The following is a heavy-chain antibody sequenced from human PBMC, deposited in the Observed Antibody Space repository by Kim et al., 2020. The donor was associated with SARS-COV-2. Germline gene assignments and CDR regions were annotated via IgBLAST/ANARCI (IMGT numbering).Heavy chain of an antibody. Sequence: NYNPSLKSRVTMSVDTSKNQFSLKLSSVTAADTAVYYCARDRRGWLAFDYWGQGTLVTVSS. CDR3: ARDRRGWLAFDY. J-gene: IGHJ4*02. D-gene: IGHD6-19*01. V-gene: IGHV4-4*07.